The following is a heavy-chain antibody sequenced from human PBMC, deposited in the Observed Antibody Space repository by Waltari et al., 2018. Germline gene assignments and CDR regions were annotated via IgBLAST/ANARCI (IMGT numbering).Heavy chain of an antibody. D-gene: IGHD2-21*02. CDR2: IYYTGST. CDR1: GGSFSRFY. CDR3: ARGGGGDWEWFDP. V-gene: IGHV4-59*01. J-gene: IGHJ5*02. Sequence: QVQLQESGPSLLKPSETLSLICTVSGGSFSRFYWGWVRQPPGKGLDWIGYIYYTGSTNFNPSLKSRVTMSVDTSKNQFSLKLSSVTAADTAFYYCARGGGGDWEWFDPWGQGTLVTVSS.